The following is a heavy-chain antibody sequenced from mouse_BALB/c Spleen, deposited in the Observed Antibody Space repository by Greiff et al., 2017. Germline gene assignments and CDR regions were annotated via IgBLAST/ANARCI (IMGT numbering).Heavy chain of an antibody. J-gene: IGHJ2*01. CDR1: GYTFTNYW. Sequence: VQGVESGAELVRPGTSVKISCKASGYTFTNYWLGWVKQRPGHGLEWIGDIYPGGGYTNYNEKFKGKATLTADTSSSTAYMQLSSLTSEDSAVYFCARWGGKGFDYWGQGTTLTVSS. CDR2: IYPGGGYT. CDR3: ARWGGKGFDY. D-gene: IGHD1-3*01. V-gene: IGHV1-63*02.